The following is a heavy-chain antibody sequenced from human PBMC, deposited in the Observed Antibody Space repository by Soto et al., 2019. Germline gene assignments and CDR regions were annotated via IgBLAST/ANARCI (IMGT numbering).Heavy chain of an antibody. D-gene: IGHD3-9*01. Sequence: RSLTCTVSGGSIGGYYWSWIRQAPGKGLEWLGYIYYTGRTKYNPSLKTRVTMSADTTKNQVSLRLTSVTAADTAVYYCARVRERLQYFDWFYHFDSWGQGTLVTVSS. CDR3: ARVRERLQYFDWFYHFDS. V-gene: IGHV4-59*12. J-gene: IGHJ4*02. CDR2: IYYTGRT. CDR1: GGSIGGYY.